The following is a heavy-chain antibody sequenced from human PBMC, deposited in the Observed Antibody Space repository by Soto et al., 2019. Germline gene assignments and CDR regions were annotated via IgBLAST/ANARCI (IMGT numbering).Heavy chain of an antibody. CDR3: AKDVGKTGRARFGDKSYFYYGMDV. Sequence: PGGSLRLSCAASGFTFSSYGMHWVRQAPGKGLEWVAVISYDGIDKFYADSVKGRFTISRYNSEKTLYLQMNSLRPEDSAVYYCAKDVGKTGRARFGDKSYFYYGMDVWGQGTTVTVSS. D-gene: IGHD1-1*01. CDR2: ISYDGIDK. V-gene: IGHV3-30*18. CDR1: GFTFSSYG. J-gene: IGHJ6*02.